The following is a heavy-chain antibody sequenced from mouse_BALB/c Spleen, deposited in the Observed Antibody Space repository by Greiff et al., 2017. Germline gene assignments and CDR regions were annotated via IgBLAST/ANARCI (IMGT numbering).Heavy chain of an antibody. CDR1: GYTFTSYW. J-gene: IGHJ2*01. CDR2: INPSTSYT. V-gene: IGHV1-7*01. Sequence: VQLQQSGAELAKPGASVKMSCKASGYTFTSYWMHWVKQRPGQGLEWIGYINPSTSYTEYNQKFKDKATLTADKSSSTAYMQLSSLTSEDSAVYYCASDYRYDYFDYWGQGTTLTVSS. CDR3: ASDYRYDYFDY. D-gene: IGHD2-14*01.